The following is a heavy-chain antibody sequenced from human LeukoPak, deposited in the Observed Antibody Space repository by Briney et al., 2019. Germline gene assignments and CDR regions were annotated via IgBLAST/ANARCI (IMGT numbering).Heavy chain of an antibody. V-gene: IGHV3-33*01. D-gene: IGHD4-23*01. CDR1: GFTFSSYG. J-gene: IGHJ4*02. Sequence: GGSLRLSCAASGFTFSSYGMHWVRQAPGKGLEWVAVIWYDGSNKYYADSVKGRFTISRDNSKNTLYLQMNSLRAEDTAVYYCAGDDYGGNQLDYWGQGTLVTVSS. CDR3: AGDDYGGNQLDY. CDR2: IWYDGSNK.